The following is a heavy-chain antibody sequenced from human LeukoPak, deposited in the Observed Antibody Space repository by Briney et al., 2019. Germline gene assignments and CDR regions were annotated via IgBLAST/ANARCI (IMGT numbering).Heavy chain of an antibody. V-gene: IGHV1-8*01. Sequence: GASVKVSCKAPGYTFTSYDINWVRQATGQGLEWMGWMNPNSGNTGYAQKFQGRVTMTRNTSISTAYMELSSLRSEDTAVYYCARAPQTRIAAAGNWGQGTLVTVSS. J-gene: IGHJ4*02. CDR2: MNPNSGNT. CDR3: ARAPQTRIAAAGN. CDR1: GYTFTSYD. D-gene: IGHD6-13*01.